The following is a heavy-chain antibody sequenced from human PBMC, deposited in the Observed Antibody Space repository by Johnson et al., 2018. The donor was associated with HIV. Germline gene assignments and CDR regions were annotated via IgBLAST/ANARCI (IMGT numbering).Heavy chain of an antibody. Sequence: VQLVESGGGLVQPGGSLRLSCAASGFTFSSYWMSWVRQAPGKGLEWVANIKQDGSEKYYVDSVTGRFTISRDNAKNSLYLQMNSLRAEDTAVYYCASDPVPAAIRAFDIWGQGTMVTVSS. J-gene: IGHJ3*02. CDR2: IKQDGSEK. D-gene: IGHD2-2*01. V-gene: IGHV3-7*01. CDR1: GFTFSSYW. CDR3: ASDPVPAAIRAFDI.